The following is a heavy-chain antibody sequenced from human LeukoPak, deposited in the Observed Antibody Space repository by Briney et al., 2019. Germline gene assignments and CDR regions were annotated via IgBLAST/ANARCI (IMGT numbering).Heavy chain of an antibody. CDR1: GYTFTAGYY. J-gene: IGHJ4*02. V-gene: IGHV1-2*06. CDR3: VRDNGAY. D-gene: IGHD2-8*01. Sequence: SVKVSCTASGYTFTAGYYIHWVRQAPGQGLEWMGRINSYSGGTNYALKFQGGVTMTRDTSMSTAYMDLSSLTSDDTAVYFCVRDNGAYWGQGTLVTVSS. CDR2: INSYSGGT.